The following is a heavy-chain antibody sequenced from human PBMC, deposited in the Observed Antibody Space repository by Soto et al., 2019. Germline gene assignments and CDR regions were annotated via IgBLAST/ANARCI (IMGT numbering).Heavy chain of an antibody. Sequence: EVQLLESGGGLVQPGGSLRLSCAASGFTFSSYAMSWVRQAPGKGLEWVSTLSGSGGSTYYADSVKGRFTISRDNSKNTLYLQMNSLRAEDTAIYYCAKDRITGTTGWFDPWGQGTLVTVSS. J-gene: IGHJ5*02. CDR1: GFTFSSYA. D-gene: IGHD1-7*01. CDR2: LSGSGGST. CDR3: AKDRITGTTGWFDP. V-gene: IGHV3-23*01.